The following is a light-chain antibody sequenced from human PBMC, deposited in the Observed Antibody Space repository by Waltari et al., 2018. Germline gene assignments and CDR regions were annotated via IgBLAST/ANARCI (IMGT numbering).Light chain of an antibody. J-gene: IGKJ4*01. CDR2: AAS. V-gene: IGKV1-39*01. CDR1: QSISSN. Sequence: DIQLTQSPSSLSASVGGRVTITCRASQSISSNLVCDQQKRGRAPKLLIYAASSLQSGVPSRFSGSGSGTDFTLAISSLQPEDFATYYCQQSYSTPRTFGGGTKVEIK. CDR3: QQSYSTPRT.